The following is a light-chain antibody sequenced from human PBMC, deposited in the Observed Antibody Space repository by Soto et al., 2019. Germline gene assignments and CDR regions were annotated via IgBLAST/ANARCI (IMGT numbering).Light chain of an antibody. CDR2: GAS. CDR1: QSVRTSY. V-gene: IGKV3-20*01. CDR3: QHYGNSPLT. J-gene: IGKJ4*01. Sequence: EIVLTQSPGTLSLSPGERATLSCRASQSVRTSYFAWYQQKPGQAPRLLIFGASSRATGIPDRFSGSGSGTDFTLTISRLEPEDFALYYCQHYGNSPLTFVGGTKLEIK.